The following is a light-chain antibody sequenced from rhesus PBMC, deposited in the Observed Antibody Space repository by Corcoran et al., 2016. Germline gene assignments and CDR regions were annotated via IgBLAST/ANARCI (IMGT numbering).Light chain of an antibody. CDR1: QSLLHTDGYTY. Sequence: DIVMTQTPLSLPVTPGEPASISCRSSQSLLHTDGYTYLDWYLQKPGPSPQLLIYGGSNRASGGPDRFSGSGSGTDFTLKISKVEAEDVGVYYCMQHKALPYSFGQGTKVEIK. CDR2: GGS. CDR3: MQHKALPYS. V-gene: IGKV2-61*01. J-gene: IGKJ2*01.